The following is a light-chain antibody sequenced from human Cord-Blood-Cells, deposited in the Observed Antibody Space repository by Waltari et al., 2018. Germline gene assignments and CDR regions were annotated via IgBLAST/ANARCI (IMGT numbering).Light chain of an antibody. V-gene: IGLV2-14*01. CDR1: SSSVGGYNF. J-gene: IGLJ3*02. Sequence: QSALTQPASVSGSPGRSITIPCTGTSSSVGGYNFVSWYQQHPGKAPKLMIYDVSNRPSGVSNRSSGSKSGNTASLTISVLQAEDEADYYCSSYTSSSRVFGGGTKLTVL. CDR2: DVS. CDR3: SSYTSSSRV.